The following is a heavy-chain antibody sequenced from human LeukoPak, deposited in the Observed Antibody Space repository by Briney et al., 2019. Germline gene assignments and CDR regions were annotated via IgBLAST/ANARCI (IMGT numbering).Heavy chain of an antibody. V-gene: IGHV4-59*08. CDR2: IYYSGST. CDR1: GGSISSYY. J-gene: IGHJ4*02. CDR3: ARYRKGACSYDY. Sequence: SETLSLTCTVSGGSISSYYWSWIRQPPGKGLEWIGYIYYSGSTNYNPSLKSRVTMSGDTSKNQFSLRLSSVTAADTAVYYCARYRKGACSYDYWGQGTLVTVSS. D-gene: IGHD5-18*01.